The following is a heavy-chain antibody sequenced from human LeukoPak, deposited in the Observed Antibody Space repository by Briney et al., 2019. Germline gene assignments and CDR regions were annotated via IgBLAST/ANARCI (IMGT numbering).Heavy chain of an antibody. CDR3: ARGPSYYYDNTLRPFDL. D-gene: IGHD3-22*01. CDR1: GGSISSGGYS. J-gene: IGHJ2*01. Sequence: SETLSLTCVVSGGSISSGGYSWSWIRQPPGKGLEWIGYIYHSGSTYYNPSLKSRVTISVDRSKNQFSLKLSSVTAADTAVYYCARGPSYYYDNTLRPFDLWGRGTLVTVSS. CDR2: IYHSGST. V-gene: IGHV4-30-2*01.